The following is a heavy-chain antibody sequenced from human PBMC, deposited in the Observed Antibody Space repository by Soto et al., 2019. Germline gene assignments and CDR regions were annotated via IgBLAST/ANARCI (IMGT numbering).Heavy chain of an antibody. CDR3: AREGPNSGTADY. Sequence: QVQLVQSGAEVKKPGSSVKVSCKASGGTFSSYAISWVRQAPGQGLEWMGGIIPIFGTANYAQKFQGRVTIPADKSTSKAYMALSSLRAEDTAVYYCAREGPNSGTADYWGQGPLVTVSS. J-gene: IGHJ4*02. CDR1: GGTFSSYA. CDR2: IIPIFGTA. D-gene: IGHD1-1*01. V-gene: IGHV1-69*06.